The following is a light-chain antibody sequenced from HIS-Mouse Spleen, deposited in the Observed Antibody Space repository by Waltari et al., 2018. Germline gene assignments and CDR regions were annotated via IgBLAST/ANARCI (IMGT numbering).Light chain of an antibody. V-gene: IGLV3-9*01. CDR1: NIGRKN. CDR3: QVWDSSTVV. J-gene: IGLJ2*01. CDR2: RDS. Sequence: SYELTHPPSVSVALGQTARITCGGNNIGRKNGHWYQQKPGQAPVLVIYRDSNRPSGIPERFSGSNSGNTATLTISRAQAGDEADYYCQVWDSSTVVFGGGTKLTVL.